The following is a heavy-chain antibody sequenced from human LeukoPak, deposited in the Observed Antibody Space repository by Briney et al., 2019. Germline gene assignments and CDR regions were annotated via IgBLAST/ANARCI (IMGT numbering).Heavy chain of an antibody. D-gene: IGHD3-3*01. J-gene: IGHJ4*02. Sequence: SQTLSLTCTVSGGSISSGSYYWSWIRQPPGKGLEWIGYIYYSGSTNYNPSLKSRVTISVDTSKNQFSLKVTSVIAADTALYYCATFGSGGGLDYWGQGTLVTVSS. V-gene: IGHV4-61*01. CDR1: GGSISSGSYY. CDR3: ATFGSGGGLDY. CDR2: IYYSGST.